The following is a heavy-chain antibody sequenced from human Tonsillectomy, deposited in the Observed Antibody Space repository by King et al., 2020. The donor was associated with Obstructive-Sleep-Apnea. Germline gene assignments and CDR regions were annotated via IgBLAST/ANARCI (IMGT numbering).Heavy chain of an antibody. CDR2: IWYDGSNK. J-gene: IGHJ6*02. Sequence: VQLVESGGGVVQPGRSLRLSCAASGFTFSSYGMHWVRQAPGKGLEWVAVIWYDGSNKYYADSVKGRFTISRDNSKNTLYLQMNSLRAEDTAVYYCAREPVPQPYQLGYYYYYGMDVWGQGTTVTVSS. CDR3: AREPVPQPYQLGYYYYYGMDV. D-gene: IGHD2-2*01. CDR1: GFTFSSYG. V-gene: IGHV3-33*01.